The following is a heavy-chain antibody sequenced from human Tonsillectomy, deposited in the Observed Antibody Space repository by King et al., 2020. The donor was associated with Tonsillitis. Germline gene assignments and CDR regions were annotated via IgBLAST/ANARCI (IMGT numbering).Heavy chain of an antibody. CDR2: IYYSGST. Sequence: QLQESGPGLVKPSETLSLTCTVSGGSISSSSYYWGWIRQPPGKGLEWIGSIYYSGSTYYNPSLKSRVTISVDTSKNQFSPKLSLVTAADTAVYYCAGHCLSSDDYGDYDDAFDIWGQGTMVTVSS. D-gene: IGHD4-17*01. J-gene: IGHJ3*02. CDR3: AGHCLSSDDYGDYDDAFDI. V-gene: IGHV4-39*01. CDR1: GGSISSSSYY.